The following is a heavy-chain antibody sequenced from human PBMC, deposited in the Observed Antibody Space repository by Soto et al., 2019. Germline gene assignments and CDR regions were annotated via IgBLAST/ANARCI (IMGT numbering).Heavy chain of an antibody. J-gene: IGHJ1*01. Sequence: GESLKISCKASGYSFTNYWIAWVRQMPGKGLEWMGIFYPGDSDTRYSPSFQGQVTFSADKSITTAYLQWSSLRAADTAMYYCARGRVPGYDFWSGNYRTEHFQHWGQGTLVTVSS. CDR3: ARGRVPGYDFWSGNYRTEHFQH. D-gene: IGHD3-3*01. CDR1: GYSFTNYW. V-gene: IGHV5-51*01. CDR2: FYPGDSDT.